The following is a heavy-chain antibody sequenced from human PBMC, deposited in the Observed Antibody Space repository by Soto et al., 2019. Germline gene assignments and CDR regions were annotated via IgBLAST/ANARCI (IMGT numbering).Heavy chain of an antibody. Sequence: EAQLLESGGGLVQPGGSLRLSCAASGFTFSNYAMNWVRQAPGKGLEWVSDISGSGDSTYYADSVKGRFTISRDNSKNTLSLQMTSLRAEDTAIYYCARDGYGDPLWCQNDFCYWGQGTLVTVSA. D-gene: IGHD2-21*01. CDR3: ARDGYGDPLWCQNDFCY. CDR2: ISGSGDST. V-gene: IGHV3-23*01. J-gene: IGHJ4*02. CDR1: GFTFSNYA.